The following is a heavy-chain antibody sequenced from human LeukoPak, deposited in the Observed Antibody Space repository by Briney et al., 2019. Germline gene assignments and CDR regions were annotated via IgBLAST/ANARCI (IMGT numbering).Heavy chain of an antibody. CDR3: ARYFYSGSYLDY. J-gene: IGHJ4*02. V-gene: IGHV4-31*03. Sequence: PSETLSLTCTVSGGSISSGGYYWSWIRQHPGTGLEWIGYIYYSGSTYYNPSLKSRVTISVDTSKNQFSLKLSSVTAADTAVYYCARYFYSGSYLDYWGQGTLVTVSS. CDR1: GGSISSGGYY. D-gene: IGHD1-26*01. CDR2: IYYSGST.